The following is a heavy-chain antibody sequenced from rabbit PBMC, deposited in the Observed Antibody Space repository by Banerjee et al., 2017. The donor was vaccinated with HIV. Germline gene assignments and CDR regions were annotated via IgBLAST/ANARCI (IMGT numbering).Heavy chain of an antibody. V-gene: IGHV1S40*01. CDR1: GFDFSSTHY. CDR3: TRDYSGDGVFAFTL. J-gene: IGHJ4*01. CDR2: IYTASGST. D-gene: IGHD4-1*01. Sequence: QSLEESGGDLVKPGASLTLTCTASGFDFSSTHYMCWVRQAPGKGLEWIACIYTASGSTYYANWAKGRFTISKTSSTTVTLQMTSLTAADTATYFCTRDYSGDGVFAFTLWGPGTLVTVS.